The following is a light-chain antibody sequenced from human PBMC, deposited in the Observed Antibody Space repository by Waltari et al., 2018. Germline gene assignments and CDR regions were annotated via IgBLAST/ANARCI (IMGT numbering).Light chain of an antibody. Sequence: DIQMTQSPSTLSASVGDRVTITCRASQIISNWLAWYQQKPGKAPKLLIYKASTLQSGVPSRFSGSGSGTEFTLTISSLQPDDFATYYCQQYSSDSTFGQGTKVEIK. V-gene: IGKV1-5*03. CDR3: QQYSSDST. CDR2: KAS. CDR1: QIISNW. J-gene: IGKJ1*01.